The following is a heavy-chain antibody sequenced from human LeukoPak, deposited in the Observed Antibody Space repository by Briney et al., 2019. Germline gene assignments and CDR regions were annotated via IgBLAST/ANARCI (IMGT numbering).Heavy chain of an antibody. V-gene: IGHV1-2*02. J-gene: IGHJ6*03. CDR2: ISPYSGGT. CDR3: ARAAIAAAGTQLPYYYYYMDV. Sequence: SVKVSCKASGYTFTGYYMHWVRQAPGQGLEWMGWISPYSGGTNYAQKFQGRVTMTRDTSISTAYMELSRLRSDDTAVYYCARAAIAAAGTQLPYYYYYMDVWGKGTTVTISS. D-gene: IGHD6-13*01. CDR1: GYTFTGYY.